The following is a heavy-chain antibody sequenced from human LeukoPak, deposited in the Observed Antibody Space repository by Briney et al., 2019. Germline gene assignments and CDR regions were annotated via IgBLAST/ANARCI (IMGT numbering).Heavy chain of an antibody. CDR1: GFTFSSYA. CDR3: AKDVMITFGGVIALDY. J-gene: IGHJ4*02. Sequence: GGSLRPSCAASGFTFSSYAMHWVRQAPGKGLEWVAVISYDGSNKYYADSVKGRFTISRDNSKNTLYLQMNSLRAEDTAVYYCAKDVMITFGGVIALDYWGQGTLVTVSS. CDR2: ISYDGSNK. V-gene: IGHV3-30*04. D-gene: IGHD3-16*02.